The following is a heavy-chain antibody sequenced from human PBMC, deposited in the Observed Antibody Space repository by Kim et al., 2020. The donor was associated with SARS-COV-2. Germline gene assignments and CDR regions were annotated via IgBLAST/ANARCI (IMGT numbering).Heavy chain of an antibody. D-gene: IGHD3-16*01. J-gene: IGHJ4*02. CDR3: ARGRVRGTYSDY. V-gene: IGHV3-7*01. CDR1: GFTFSNFW. Sequence: GGSLRLSCAASGFTFSNFWMSWVRQAPGKGLEWMANIKEDGSEKYYVDSVKGRFTISSDNAKRSLFLQMNSLRAEDTAVYFCARGRVRGTYSDYWGQGTL. CDR2: IKEDGSEK.